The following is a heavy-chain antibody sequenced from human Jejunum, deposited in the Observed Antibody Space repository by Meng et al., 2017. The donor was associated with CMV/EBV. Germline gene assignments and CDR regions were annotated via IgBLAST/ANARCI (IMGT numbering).Heavy chain of an antibody. V-gene: IGHV1-8*03. CDR2: MNPNSDTS. D-gene: IGHD2-8*02. CDR3: ASEVDCTSVKYPVDP. J-gene: IGHJ5*02. Sequence: STYTFTRFNVNWVRQATGQGLEWVGWMNPNSDTSGYPQKFQGRVTIVSNTSITTAYVDLTSLRSEDTVVFHCASEVDCTSVKYPVDPWGQGTLVTVSS. CDR1: TYTFTRFN.